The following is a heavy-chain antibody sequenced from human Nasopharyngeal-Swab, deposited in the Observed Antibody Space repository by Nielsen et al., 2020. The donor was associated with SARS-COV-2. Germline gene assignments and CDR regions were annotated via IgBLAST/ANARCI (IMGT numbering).Heavy chain of an antibody. CDR3: ARGTGYYYYMDV. CDR2: IWYDGSNK. J-gene: IGHJ6*03. CDR1: GFTFSSYG. D-gene: IGHD1-14*01. Sequence: GGSLRLSCAASGFTFSSYGMHWVRQAPGKGLEWVAVIWYDGSNKYYADSVKGRFTIFRDNSKNTLYLQMNSLRAEDTAVYYCARGTGYYYYMDVWGKGTTVTVSS. V-gene: IGHV3-33*01.